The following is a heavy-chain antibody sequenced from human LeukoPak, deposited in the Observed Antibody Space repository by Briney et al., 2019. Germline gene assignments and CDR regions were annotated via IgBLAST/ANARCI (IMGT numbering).Heavy chain of an antibody. CDR1: GYTFTSYG. V-gene: IGHV1-18*01. Sequence: GASVKVSCNASGYTFTSYGISWVRQAPGQGLEWMGWISAYNGNTNYAQKLQGRVTMTTDTSTSTAYMELRSLRSDDTAVYYCARDPGIAVAGQGDYWGQATLVTVSS. CDR3: ARDPGIAVAGQGDY. CDR2: ISAYNGNT. D-gene: IGHD6-19*01. J-gene: IGHJ4*02.